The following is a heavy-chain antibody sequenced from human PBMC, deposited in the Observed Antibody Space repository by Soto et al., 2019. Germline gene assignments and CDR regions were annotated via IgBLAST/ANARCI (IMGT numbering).Heavy chain of an antibody. J-gene: IGHJ4*02. CDR3: ARDRADDVGMFDL. Sequence: QLRLVESGGGVVQPGGSLRLSCAASGFTFTTYAMHWVRQTPGKGLEWVALIVPDDSFIVYADSVKGRFTISRDNSTNTVSLHMNSLTTEDTAVYFCARDRADDVGMFDLWGQGILVTVSS. V-gene: IGHV3-30*04. CDR2: IVPDDSFI. CDR1: GFTFTTYA. D-gene: IGHD1-26*01.